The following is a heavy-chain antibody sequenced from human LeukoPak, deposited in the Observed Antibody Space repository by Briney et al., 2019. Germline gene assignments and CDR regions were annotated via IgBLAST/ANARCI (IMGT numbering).Heavy chain of an antibody. Sequence: SETLSLTCAVYGGSFSGYYWSWIRQPPGKGLEWLGEINHSGSTNYNPSLKSRVTISVGTSKNQFSLKLSSVTAADTAVYYCARPRSMVRGLRWFDPWGQGTLVTVSS. CDR2: INHSGST. D-gene: IGHD3-10*01. CDR3: ARPRSMVRGLRWFDP. V-gene: IGHV4-34*01. CDR1: GGSFSGYY. J-gene: IGHJ5*02.